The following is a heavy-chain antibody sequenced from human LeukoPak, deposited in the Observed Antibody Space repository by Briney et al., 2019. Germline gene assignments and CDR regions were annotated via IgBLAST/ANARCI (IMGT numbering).Heavy chain of an antibody. J-gene: IGHJ4*02. CDR3: ARGGDFTYYYDSSGYSHRLNY. CDR2: INPNSGGT. V-gene: IGHV1-2*02. CDR1: GYTFTGYY. Sequence: ASVKVSCKASGYTFTGYYMHWVRQAPGQGLEWMGWINPNSGGTNYAQKFQGRVTMTRDTSISTAYMELSRLRSNDTAVYYCARGGDFTYYYDSSGYSHRLNYWGQGTLVTVSS. D-gene: IGHD3-22*01.